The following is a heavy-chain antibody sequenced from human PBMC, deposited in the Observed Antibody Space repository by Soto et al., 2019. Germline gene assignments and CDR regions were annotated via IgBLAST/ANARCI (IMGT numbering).Heavy chain of an antibody. CDR3: ARTAAAGKYYYGMDV. CDR1: GYSSTSYW. J-gene: IGHJ6*02. CDR2: IYPGDSDT. V-gene: IGHV5-51*01. D-gene: IGHD6-13*01. Sequence: PGESLKISCKGSGYSSTSYWIGWVRQMPGKGLEWMGIIYPGDSDTRYSPSFQGQVTISADKSISTAYLQWSSLKASDTAMYYCARTAAAGKYYYGMDVWGQGTTVTVS.